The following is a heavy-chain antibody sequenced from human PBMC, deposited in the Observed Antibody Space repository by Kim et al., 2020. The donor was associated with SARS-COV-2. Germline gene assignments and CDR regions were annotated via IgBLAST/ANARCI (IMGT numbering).Heavy chain of an antibody. CDR3: ARGRVGASTPCDY. CDR2: IYYSGST. Sequence: SETLSLTCTVSGGSVSSGSYYWSWIRQPPGKGLEWIGYIYYSGSTNYNPSLKSRVTISVDTSKNQFSLKLSSVTAADTAVYYCARGRVGASTPCDYWGQGTLVTVSS. CDR1: GGSVSSGSYY. D-gene: IGHD1-26*01. V-gene: IGHV4-61*01. J-gene: IGHJ4*02.